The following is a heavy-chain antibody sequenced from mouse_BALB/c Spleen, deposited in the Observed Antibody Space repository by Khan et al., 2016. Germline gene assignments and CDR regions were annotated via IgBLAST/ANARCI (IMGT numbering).Heavy chain of an antibody. Sequence: EVELVESGGGLVQPGGSRKLSCAASGFTFSVFGIHWVRQAPEKGLEWVAYISGGSSTIYYADTVKGRFTITRDNPKNTLFLQMTSLRSEDTAVYYCANLSPFALDYWGQGTSVTVSA. CDR2: ISGGSSTI. V-gene: IGHV5-17*02. CDR3: ANLSPFALDY. CDR1: GFTFSVFG. J-gene: IGHJ4*01. D-gene: IGHD6-1*01.